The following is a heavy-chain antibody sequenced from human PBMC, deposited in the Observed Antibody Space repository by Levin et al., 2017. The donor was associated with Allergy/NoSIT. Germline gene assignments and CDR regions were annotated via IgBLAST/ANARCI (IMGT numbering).Heavy chain of an antibody. Sequence: GESLKISCTTSGFTFSNNAMSWVRQGPGKGLEWVSAISGSGGSTYYADSVKGRFTISRDNSKNTMYLHMNSLRADDTAVYYCAKEEASRLADAFDCWGQGTMVTVSS. D-gene: IGHD3-9*01. J-gene: IGHJ3*01. CDR3: AKEEASRLADAFDC. CDR2: ISGSGGST. V-gene: IGHV3-23*01. CDR1: GFTFSNNA.